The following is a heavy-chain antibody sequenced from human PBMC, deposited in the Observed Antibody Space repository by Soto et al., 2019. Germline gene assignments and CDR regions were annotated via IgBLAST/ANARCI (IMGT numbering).Heavy chain of an antibody. Sequence: EVQLVESGGGLVQPGGSLRLSCAASGFTFSSYSMNWVRQAPGKGLEWVSYISSSSSTIYYADSVKGRFTISRDNAKNSLNLQMNSLRAAETAVYYCARELGSSWYPEYFQHWGQGTLVTVSS. D-gene: IGHD6-13*01. CDR2: ISSSSSTI. J-gene: IGHJ1*01. CDR1: GFTFSSYS. V-gene: IGHV3-48*01. CDR3: ARELGSSWYPEYFQH.